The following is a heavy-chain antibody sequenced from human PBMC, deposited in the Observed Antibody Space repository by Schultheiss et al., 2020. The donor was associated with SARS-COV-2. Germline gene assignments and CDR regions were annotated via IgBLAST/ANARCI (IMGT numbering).Heavy chain of an antibody. D-gene: IGHD1-7*01. CDR2: ISSNGGST. J-gene: IGHJ5*02. V-gene: IGHV3-64*04. CDR3: ARAKDPNWNYARPFDP. Sequence: GESLKISCAASGFTFSTYAMHWVRQAPGKGLEYVSAISSNGGSTYYADSVKGRFTISRDNSKNTLYLQMNSLRAEDTAVYYCARAKDPNWNYARPFDPWGQGTLVTVSS. CDR1: GFTFSTYA.